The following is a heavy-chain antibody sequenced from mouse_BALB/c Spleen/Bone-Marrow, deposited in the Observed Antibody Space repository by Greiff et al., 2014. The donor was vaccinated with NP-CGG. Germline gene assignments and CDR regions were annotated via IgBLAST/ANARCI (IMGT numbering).Heavy chain of an antibody. CDR2: IHPNSGNT. D-gene: IGHD4-1*01. CDR1: GYTFTSSW. V-gene: IGHV1S130*01. Sequence: LVESGSVLVRPGASVKLSCKASGYTFTSSWMRWAKQRPGQGLEWIGEIHPNSGNTNYNEKFKGKATLTLDTSSSTAYVDLSSLTSEDSAVYYCARSGFDYWGQGTTLTVSS. CDR3: ARSGFDY. J-gene: IGHJ2*01.